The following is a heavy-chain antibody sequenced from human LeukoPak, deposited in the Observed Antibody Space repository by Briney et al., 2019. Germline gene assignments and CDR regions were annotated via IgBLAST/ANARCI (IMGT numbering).Heavy chain of an antibody. CDR1: GFTFSSYA. Sequence: GGSLRLSCAVSGFTFSSYAMSWVRQAPGKGLEWVSAISGSGGSTYYADSGKGRCTISRDNSKKTPYLQMNSLSAEDTAVSYCAKSAHWTVPPENSFDYWGQGTLVTVSS. CDR3: AKSAHWTVPPENSFDY. V-gene: IGHV3-23*01. D-gene: IGHD1-14*01. J-gene: IGHJ4*02. CDR2: ISGSGGST.